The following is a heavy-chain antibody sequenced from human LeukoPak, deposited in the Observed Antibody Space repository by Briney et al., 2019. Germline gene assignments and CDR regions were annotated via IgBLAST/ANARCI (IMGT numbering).Heavy chain of an antibody. J-gene: IGHJ4*02. D-gene: IGHD3-22*01. CDR2: IYSGGST. CDR1: GFTVSSNY. V-gene: IGHV3-53*01. CDR3: AKEAYYDSSGTNSYYFDY. Sequence: GGSLRLSCAASGFTVSSNYMSWVRQAPGKGLEWVSVIYSGGSTYYADSVKGRFTISRDNSKNTLYLQMNSLRAEDTAVYYCAKEAYYDSSGTNSYYFDYWGQGTLVTVSS.